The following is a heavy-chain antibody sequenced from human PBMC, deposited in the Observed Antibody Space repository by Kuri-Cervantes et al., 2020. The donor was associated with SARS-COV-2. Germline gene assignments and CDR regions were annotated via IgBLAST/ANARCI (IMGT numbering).Heavy chain of an antibody. CDR2: IIPIFGTA. D-gene: IGHD6-13*01. J-gene: IGHJ4*02. CDR3: ARAPEAAAGTFNYFDY. V-gene: IGHV1-69*13. Sequence: PSVKVSCKASGGTFSSYAISWVRQAPGQGLEWMGGIIPIFGTANYAQKFQGRVTITADESTSTAYMELSSLRSEDTAVYYCARAPEAAAGTFNYFDYWGQGTLVTVSS. CDR1: GGTFSSYA.